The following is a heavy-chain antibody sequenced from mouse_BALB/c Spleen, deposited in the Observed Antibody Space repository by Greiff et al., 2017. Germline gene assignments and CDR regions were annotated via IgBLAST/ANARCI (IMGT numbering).Heavy chain of an antibody. D-gene: IGHD2-1*01. CDR2: IYPGNGDT. Sequence: QVQLQQPGAELVKPGASVEMSCKASGYTFTSYNMHWVKQTPGQGLEWIGAIYPGNGDTSYNQKFKGKATLTADKSSSTAYMQLSSLTSEDSAVYYCARGGGNQRFAYWGQGTLVTVSA. CDR3: ARGGGNQRFAY. J-gene: IGHJ3*01. V-gene: IGHV1-12*01. CDR1: GYTFTSYN.